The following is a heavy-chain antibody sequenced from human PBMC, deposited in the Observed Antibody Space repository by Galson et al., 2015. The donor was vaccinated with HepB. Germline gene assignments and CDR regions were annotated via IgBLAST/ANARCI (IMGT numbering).Heavy chain of an antibody. J-gene: IGHJ3*01. CDR1: GYNFRRFG. D-gene: IGHD3-22*01. V-gene: IGHV1-18*01. Sequence: SVKVSCKASGYNFRRFGISWVRQAPGQGLEWVGWISAYNGNTNYVEKFQGRVTMTTDASTSTAHMELRSLRSDDTAIYYCARDAITMITLESEAFDFWGRGTMVIVSS. CDR3: ARDAITMITLESEAFDF. CDR2: ISAYNGNT.